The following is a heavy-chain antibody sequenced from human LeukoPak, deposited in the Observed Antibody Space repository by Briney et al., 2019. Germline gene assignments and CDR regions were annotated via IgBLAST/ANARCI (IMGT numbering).Heavy chain of an antibody. CDR3: ASFCSSTSCYRMDV. Sequence: GGSLRLSCAASGFTFSNYAINWVRQAPGKGLEWVSSISSSSSSYIYYADSVKGRFTISRDNPKISLYLQMNSLRAEDTAVYYCASFCSSTSCYRMDVWGQGTTVTVSS. CDR1: GFTFSNYA. J-gene: IGHJ6*02. D-gene: IGHD2-2*01. CDR2: ISSSSSSYI. V-gene: IGHV3-21*01.